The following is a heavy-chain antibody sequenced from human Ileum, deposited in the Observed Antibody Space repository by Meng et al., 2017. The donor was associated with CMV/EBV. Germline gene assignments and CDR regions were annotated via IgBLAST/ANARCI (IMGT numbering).Heavy chain of an antibody. Sequence: GESLKISCVVSGFTFSNYWMNWVRQAPGKGLEWVANIKQDGSEKYYVDSVKGRFTISRDNAKNSLFLQMNSLSAEDTAVYYCARGGHWGQGTLVTVSS. J-gene: IGHJ4*02. CDR2: IKQDGSEK. CDR3: ARGGH. V-gene: IGHV3-7*01. D-gene: IGHD1-26*01. CDR1: GFTFSNYW.